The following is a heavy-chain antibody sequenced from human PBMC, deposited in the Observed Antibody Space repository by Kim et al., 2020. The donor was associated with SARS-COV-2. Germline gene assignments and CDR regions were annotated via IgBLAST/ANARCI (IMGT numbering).Heavy chain of an antibody. CDR2: ISHDGSDE. CDR3: ASRLTPYRSGWHPGA. D-gene: IGHD6-19*01. CDR1: GLSFSSFG. V-gene: IGHV3-33*05. Sequence: GGSLRLSCTTYGLSFSSFGMYWVRQAPGKGLEWVAFISHDGSDEYYVDSVKGRFTISRDNSKYTLYLQMNSLRAEDTAVYYCASRLTPYRSGWHPGAWGRGTLVTVSS. J-gene: IGHJ5*02.